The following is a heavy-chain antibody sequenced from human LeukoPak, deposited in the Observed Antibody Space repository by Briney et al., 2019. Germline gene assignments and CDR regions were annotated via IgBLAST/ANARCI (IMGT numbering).Heavy chain of an antibody. J-gene: IGHJ2*01. Sequence: PGRSLRLSCAASGFTFSSYGFHWVRQAPCKGLEWVAVIWYDGSNKFYADSVKGRFTISRDNSKSTVYLQMNSLRAEDMAVYYCARGVFDGDLLTGYWYFDLWGRGTLVTVSS. CDR1: GFTFSSYG. D-gene: IGHD1-20*01. CDR2: IWYDGSNK. V-gene: IGHV3-33*01. CDR3: ARGVFDGDLLTGYWYFDL.